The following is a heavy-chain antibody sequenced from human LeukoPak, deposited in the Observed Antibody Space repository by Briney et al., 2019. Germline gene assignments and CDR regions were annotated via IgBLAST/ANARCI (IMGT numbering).Heavy chain of an antibody. CDR3: ASATYYDFWSGYYRFDY. Sequence: SVKVSCKASVGTFSSYAISWVRQAPGQGLEWMGGIIPIFGTANYAQKSQGRVTITADESTSTAYMELSSLRSEDTAVYYCASATYYDFWSGYYRFDYWGQGTLVTVSS. CDR2: IIPIFGTA. V-gene: IGHV1-69*13. J-gene: IGHJ4*02. D-gene: IGHD3-3*01. CDR1: VGTFSSYA.